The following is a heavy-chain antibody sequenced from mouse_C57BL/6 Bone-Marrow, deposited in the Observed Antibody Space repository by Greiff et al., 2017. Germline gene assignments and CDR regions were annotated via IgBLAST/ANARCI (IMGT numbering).Heavy chain of an antibody. V-gene: IGHV1-69*01. Sequence: QVQLQQPGAELVMPGASVKLSCTASGYTFTSYWMPWVKQRPGQGLEWIGEIDPSDSYTNYNQKFKGKSTLTVDKSSNTAYLQLSSLTSEDSAVYYCARGGYGNCAWFAYWGQGTLVTVSA. CDR2: IDPSDSYT. CDR1: GYTFTSYW. D-gene: IGHD2-1*01. CDR3: ARGGYGNCAWFAY. J-gene: IGHJ3*01.